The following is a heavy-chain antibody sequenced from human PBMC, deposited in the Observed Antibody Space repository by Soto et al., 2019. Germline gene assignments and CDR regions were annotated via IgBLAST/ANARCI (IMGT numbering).Heavy chain of an antibody. Sequence: EVQLVESGGGLVKPGGSLRLSCAASGFTFSYYTMNWVHQAPGKGLEWVSSISASSSHKYSADSVRGRFTFSRDNANNSLYLQLNNLRAEDTGVYYCARLRSDAFDIWGQGTLVTVSS. CDR1: GFTFSYYT. V-gene: IGHV3-21*01. D-gene: IGHD4-17*01. J-gene: IGHJ3*02. CDR3: ARLRSDAFDI. CDR2: ISASSSHK.